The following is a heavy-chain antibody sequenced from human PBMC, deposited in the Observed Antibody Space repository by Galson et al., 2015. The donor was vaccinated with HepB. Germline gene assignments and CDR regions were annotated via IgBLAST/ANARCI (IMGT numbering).Heavy chain of an antibody. CDR1: GFTFSSYA. CDR2: ISGSGGST. Sequence: SLRLSCAASGFTFSSYAMSWVRQAPGKGLEWVSAISGSGGSTYYADSVKGRFTISRDNSKNTLYLQMNSLRAEDTAKYYCLRLGDLSGYSSSWGQGTLVTVSS. D-gene: IGHD6-13*01. V-gene: IGHV3-23*01. CDR3: LRLGDLSGYSSS. J-gene: IGHJ4*02.